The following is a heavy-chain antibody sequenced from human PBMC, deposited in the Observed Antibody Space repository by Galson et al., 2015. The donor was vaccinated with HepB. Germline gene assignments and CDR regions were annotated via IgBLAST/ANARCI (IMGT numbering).Heavy chain of an antibody. Sequence: SLRLSCAASGFTFSSYAMSWVRQAPGKGLEWVSAISGSGGSTYYADSVKGRFPISRDNSKNTLYLQMNSLRAEDTAVYYCAKDVGLTMIVVVSIFDYWGQGTLVTVSS. D-gene: IGHD3-22*01. V-gene: IGHV3-23*01. CDR2: ISGSGGST. J-gene: IGHJ4*02. CDR3: AKDVGLTMIVVVSIFDY. CDR1: GFTFSSYA.